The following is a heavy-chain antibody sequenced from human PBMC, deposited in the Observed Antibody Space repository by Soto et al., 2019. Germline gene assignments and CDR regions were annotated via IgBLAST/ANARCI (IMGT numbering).Heavy chain of an antibody. Sequence: EVQLVESGGGLQPGGSLRLSCAASGFTFSSYWMHWVRQAPGKGLVWVSRINSDGSRTNFADSVKGRFTLSRDNAENTLYLQMNSLRAEHTAVYYCARGGYGAWYLDLWGRSTLATVSS. CDR3: ARGGYGAWYLDL. CDR1: GFTFSSYW. V-gene: IGHV3-74*01. D-gene: IGHD5-18*01. CDR2: INSDGSRT. J-gene: IGHJ2*01.